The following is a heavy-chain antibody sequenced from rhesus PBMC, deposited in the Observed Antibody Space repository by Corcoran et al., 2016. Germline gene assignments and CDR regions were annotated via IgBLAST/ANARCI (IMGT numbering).Heavy chain of an antibody. V-gene: IGHV4-169*02. Sequence: QLQLQESGPGLVKPSETLSVTCAVSGGSLRSTYWSWLRHAPGKGLEWIGYIYGSGSSTNYNPSLKSRVTLSVDTSKNQLSLKLSSVTAADTAVYYCARDRGSYVRYYFDYWGQGVLVTVSS. J-gene: IGHJ4*01. D-gene: IGHD3-16*01. CDR3: ARDRGSYVRYYFDY. CDR2: IYGSGSST. CDR1: GGSLRSTY.